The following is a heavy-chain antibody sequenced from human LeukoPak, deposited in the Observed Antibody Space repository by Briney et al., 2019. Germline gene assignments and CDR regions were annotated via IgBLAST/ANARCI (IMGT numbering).Heavy chain of an antibody. J-gene: IGHJ4*02. D-gene: IGHD3-10*01. V-gene: IGHV1-69*06. CDR3: AREGIVVRGPYYFDY. CDR2: IIPIIGTA. CDR1: GGTFSSYA. Sequence: SVKVSCKASGGTFSSYAISWVRQAPGQGLEWIGGIIPIIGTANYAQKFQGRVTISADKSTSTVYMELSSLRSEDTAVYYCAREGIVVRGPYYFDYWGQGTLVTISS.